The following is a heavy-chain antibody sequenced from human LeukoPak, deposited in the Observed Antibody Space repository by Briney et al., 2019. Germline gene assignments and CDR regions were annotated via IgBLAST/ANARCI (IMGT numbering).Heavy chain of an antibody. CDR1: RYTFTSYG. Sequence: EASVKVSCKASRYTFTSYGISWLRQAPGQGLEWMGWISAYNGNTNYAQKLQGRVTMTTDTSTSTAYMELRSLRSDDTAVYYCARDRRFLDHAVDYWGQGTLVTVSS. CDR2: ISAYNGNT. D-gene: IGHD3-3*01. J-gene: IGHJ4*02. CDR3: ARDRRFLDHAVDY. V-gene: IGHV1-18*01.